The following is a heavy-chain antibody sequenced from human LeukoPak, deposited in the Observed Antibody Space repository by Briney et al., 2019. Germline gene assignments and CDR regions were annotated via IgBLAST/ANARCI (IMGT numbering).Heavy chain of an antibody. V-gene: IGHV4-59*08. CDR1: GGSISPYY. J-gene: IGHJ4*02. Sequence: SETLSLTCTVSGGSISPYYWSWIRQTPGKGLEWIGYILYSGTTTNYNPSLKSRVTISVDTSKNQFSLKMSSLTAAETAVYYCARQYGSGSAYTPVVDLWGQGTLVTVSS. CDR2: ILYSGTTT. CDR3: ARQYGSGSAYTPVVDL. D-gene: IGHD3-10*01.